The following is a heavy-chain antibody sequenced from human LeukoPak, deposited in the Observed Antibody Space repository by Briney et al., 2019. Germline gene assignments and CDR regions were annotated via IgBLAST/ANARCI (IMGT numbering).Heavy chain of an antibody. Sequence: GGSLRLSCAASGFTFSSYSMNWVRQAPGKGLEWVSSISSSSSYIYYADSVKGRFTISRDNAKNSLYLQMNSLRAEDTAVYYCARVGYSSSWYSTEDYYYMDVWGKGTTVTISS. CDR1: GFTFSSYS. CDR3: ARVGYSSSWYSTEDYYYMDV. V-gene: IGHV3-21*01. CDR2: ISSSSSYI. J-gene: IGHJ6*03. D-gene: IGHD6-13*01.